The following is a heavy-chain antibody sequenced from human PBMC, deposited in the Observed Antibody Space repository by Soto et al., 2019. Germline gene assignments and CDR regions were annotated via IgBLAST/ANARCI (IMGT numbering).Heavy chain of an antibody. CDR1: GSSLSTSGVG. V-gene: IGHV2-5*02. J-gene: IGHJ5*02. CDR3: AHIRVVTYYGSGWFDP. Sequence: QITLRESGPTLVKPTQTLTLTCAVSGSSLSTSGVGVGWIRQPPGKALEWLALLYWDDDKRYSPSLTNRLTITKDTSKSQVVLTMTNMDPVDTATYYCAHIRVVTYYGSGWFDPWGQGTLVTVSS. D-gene: IGHD3-10*01. CDR2: LYWDDDK.